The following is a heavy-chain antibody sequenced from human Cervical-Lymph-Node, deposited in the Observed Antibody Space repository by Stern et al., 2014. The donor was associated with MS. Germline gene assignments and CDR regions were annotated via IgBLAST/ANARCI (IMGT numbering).Heavy chain of an antibody. CDR3: ARATDL. CDR2: IYYSGTT. J-gene: IGHJ5*02. Sequence: VQLLESGPGLLRPSETLSLTCTVSGASITSYYWSWIRQPPGKGLEWIGYIYYSGTTNYNASIKGRVAISIDTSKTQFSLRLSSVTAADTAVYYCARATDLWGQGTLVTVSS. CDR1: GASITSYY. V-gene: IGHV4-59*01.